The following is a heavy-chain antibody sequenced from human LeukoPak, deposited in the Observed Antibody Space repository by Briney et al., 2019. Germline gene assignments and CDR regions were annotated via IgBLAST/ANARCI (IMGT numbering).Heavy chain of an antibody. J-gene: IGHJ4*02. CDR1: GGTFSSYA. D-gene: IGHD1-14*01. V-gene: IGHV1-69*13. CDR3: GRELTESMLLDY. CDR2: IFPIFGTA. Sequence: GGSVKVSCKASGGTFSSYAISWVRQAPGKGLEWMGGIFPIFGTANYAHKLQGRVTITADESTSTAYMELSSLRSEDKAVYYCGRELTESMLLDYWRQGTLVAV.